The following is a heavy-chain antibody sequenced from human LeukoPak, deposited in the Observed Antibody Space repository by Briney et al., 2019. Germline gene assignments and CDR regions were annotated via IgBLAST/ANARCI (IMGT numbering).Heavy chain of an antibody. CDR2: SVGSGDSA. Sequence: GGSLRLSCAASGFTFNNYAMSWVRQAPGRGLEWVSASVGSGDSAYFADSVRGRFTISRDNSKSTLYLQMNSLRAEDTAVYYCAKAVYYYDRSGYGSPTYMDVWGQGTTVTVSS. J-gene: IGHJ6*02. CDR3: AKAVYYYDRSGYGSPTYMDV. CDR1: GFTFNNYA. V-gene: IGHV3-23*01. D-gene: IGHD3-22*01.